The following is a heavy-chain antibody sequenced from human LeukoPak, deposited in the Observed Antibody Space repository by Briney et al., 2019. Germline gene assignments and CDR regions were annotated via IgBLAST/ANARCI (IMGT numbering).Heavy chain of an antibody. CDR2: IYHSGST. Sequence: ASGTLSLTCAVSGGSISSSNWWSWVRQPPGKGLEWIGEIYHSGSTNYNPSLKSRVTISVDKSKNQFSLKLSSVTAADTAVYYCARQGAVTPRRTHYYAMDVWGPGTTVTVSS. D-gene: IGHD4-17*01. V-gene: IGHV4-4*02. J-gene: IGHJ6*02. CDR3: ARQGAVTPRRTHYYAMDV. CDR1: GGSISSSNW.